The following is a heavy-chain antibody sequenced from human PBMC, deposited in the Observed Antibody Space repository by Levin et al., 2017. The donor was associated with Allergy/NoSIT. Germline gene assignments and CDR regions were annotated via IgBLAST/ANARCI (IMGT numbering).Heavy chain of an antibody. CDR3: ARARIVATIFGGFDY. V-gene: IGHV3-30-3*01. D-gene: IGHD5-12*01. J-gene: IGHJ4*02. CDR1: GFTFSSYA. Sequence: GGSLRLSCAASGFTFSSYAMHWVRQAPGKGLEWVAVISYDGSNKYYADSVKGRFTISRDNSKNTLYLQMNSLRAEDTAVYYCARARIVATIFGGFDYWGQGTLVTVSS. CDR2: ISYDGSNK.